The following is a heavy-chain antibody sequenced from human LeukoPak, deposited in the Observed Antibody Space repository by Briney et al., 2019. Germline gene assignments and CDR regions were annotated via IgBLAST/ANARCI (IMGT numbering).Heavy chain of an antibody. D-gene: IGHD1/OR15-1a*01. Sequence: SETLSPTCAASGYSISSAYYWGWIRQPPGKGLEWIGSVYHSGSTYYKPSLQSRATISVDTSKNQFSLKLSSVTAADTAVYYCARRTERAFDIWGQGTMVTVSS. CDR2: VYHSGST. V-gene: IGHV4-38-2*01. CDR1: GYSISSAYY. CDR3: ARRTERAFDI. J-gene: IGHJ3*02.